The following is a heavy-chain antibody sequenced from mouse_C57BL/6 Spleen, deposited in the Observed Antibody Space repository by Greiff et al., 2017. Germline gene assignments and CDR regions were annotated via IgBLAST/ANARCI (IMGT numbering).Heavy chain of an antibody. V-gene: IGHV5-6*02. Sequence: DVQLVESGGDLVKPGGSLKLSCAASGFTFSSYGMSWVRQTPDKRLEWVATISSGGSYTYYPDSVKGRFTISRDNAKNTLYLQMSSLKSEDTAMYYCARRNGDPYYFDYWGQGTTLTVSS. CDR2: ISSGGSYT. CDR3: ARRNGDPYYFDY. J-gene: IGHJ2*01. CDR1: GFTFSSYG.